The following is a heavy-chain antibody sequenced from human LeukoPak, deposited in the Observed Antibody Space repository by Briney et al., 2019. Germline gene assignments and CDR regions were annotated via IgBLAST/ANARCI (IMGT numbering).Heavy chain of an antibody. D-gene: IGHD5-18*01. J-gene: IGHJ5*02. CDR1: GYSFTSYW. CDR2: IYPGDSDT. V-gene: IGHV5-51*01. CDR3: ARGGYSYGPRDNWFDP. Sequence: GESLKISCKGSGYSFTSYWIGWVRQMPGKGLEWMGIIYPGDSDTRYSPSFQGQVTISADKSISTAYLQWSSLKASDTAMYYCARGGYSYGPRDNWFDPWGQGTLVTVSS.